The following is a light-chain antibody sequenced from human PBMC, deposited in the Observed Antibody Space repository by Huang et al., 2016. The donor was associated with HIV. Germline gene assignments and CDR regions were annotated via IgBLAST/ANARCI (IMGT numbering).Light chain of an antibody. Sequence: EIVMTQSPGTLSVSPGERATLSCRASQSVSSSLAWYQPKPGQGPRLLIDDVSTRATGIPARFSGSGSGTEFTLTISSLQSEDFALYYCQQYDNWPGTFGQGTRLEIK. CDR3: QQYDNWPGT. J-gene: IGKJ2*01. CDR2: DVS. V-gene: IGKV3-15*01. CDR1: QSVSSS.